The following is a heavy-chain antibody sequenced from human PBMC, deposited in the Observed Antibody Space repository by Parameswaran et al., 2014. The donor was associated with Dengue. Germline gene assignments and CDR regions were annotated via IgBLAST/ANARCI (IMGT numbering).Heavy chain of an antibody. J-gene: IGHJ4*02. CDR2: INAGNGNT. Sequence: WVRQAPGQRLEWMGWINAGNGNTKYSQKFQGRVTITRDTSASTAYMELSSLRSEDTAVYYCARGPYPQIYYFDYWGQGTLVTVSS. V-gene: IGHV1-3*01. CDR3: ARGPYPQIYYFDY.